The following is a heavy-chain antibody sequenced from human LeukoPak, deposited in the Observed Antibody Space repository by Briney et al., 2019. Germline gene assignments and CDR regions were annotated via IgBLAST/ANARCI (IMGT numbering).Heavy chain of an antibody. CDR1: GGSFSGYY. V-gene: IGHV4-34*01. J-gene: IGHJ5*02. Sequence: SETLSLTCAVYGGSFSGYYWSWIRQPPGKGLEWIGEIDHSGSTNYNPSLKSRVTISVDTSKNQFSLKLSSVTAADTAVCYCARHIAMVRGALNTWGQGTLVTVSS. D-gene: IGHD3-10*01. CDR2: IDHSGST. CDR3: ARHIAMVRGALNT.